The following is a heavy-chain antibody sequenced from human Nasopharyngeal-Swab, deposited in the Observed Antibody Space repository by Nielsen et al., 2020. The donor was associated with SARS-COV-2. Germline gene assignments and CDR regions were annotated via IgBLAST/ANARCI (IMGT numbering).Heavy chain of an antibody. CDR3: AKDPFTMIVGGDY. CDR2: ISGSGGST. J-gene: IGHJ4*02. V-gene: IGHV3-23*01. Sequence: GESLKISCAASGFTFSSYAMSWVRQAPGKGLEWVSAISGSGGSTYYADSVKGRFTISRDNSKNMLYLQMNSLRAEDTAVYYCAKDPFTMIVGGDYWGQGTLVTVSS. CDR1: GFTFSSYA. D-gene: IGHD3-22*01.